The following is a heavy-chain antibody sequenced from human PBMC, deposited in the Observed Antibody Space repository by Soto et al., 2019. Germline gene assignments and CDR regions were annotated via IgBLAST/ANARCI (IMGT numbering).Heavy chain of an antibody. CDR1: GYSFTDYH. D-gene: IGHD2-8*01. J-gene: IGHJ6*02. CDR3: ARGDSTDCSNGVCSFFYNHDMDV. Sequence: ASVKVSCKASGYSFTDYHIHWVRQSPGQGLEWLGRINPKSGGTSTAQKFQGWVTMTTDTSISTASMELTRLTSDDTAIYYCARGDSTDCSNGVCSFFYNHDMDVWGQGTTVTVSS. CDR2: INPKSGGT. V-gene: IGHV1-2*04.